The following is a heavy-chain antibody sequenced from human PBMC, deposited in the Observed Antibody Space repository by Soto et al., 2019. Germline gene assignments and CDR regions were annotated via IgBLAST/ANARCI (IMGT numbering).Heavy chain of an antibody. CDR3: TRDVIGDMSIIGYCDV. CDR2: IIPLFGPP. Sequence: QVLLVQSGAELKKPGSSVKVSCKTSGGTFSNDAFSWVRQAPGQGLEWMGGIIPLFGPPNYAARFKGRVTISADESTSTVYLEVTSLTSEDTAMYYCTRDVIGDMSIIGYCDVWGPGTLITVSS. J-gene: IGHJ4*02. V-gene: IGHV1-69*01. CDR1: GGTFSNDA. D-gene: IGHD3-10*01.